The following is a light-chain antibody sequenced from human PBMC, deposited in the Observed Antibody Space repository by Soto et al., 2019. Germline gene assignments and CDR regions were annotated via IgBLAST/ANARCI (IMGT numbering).Light chain of an antibody. J-gene: IGLJ2*01. CDR2: EVT. Sequence: QSALTQPASVSGSPGQSITISCTGTSSDVGGYDYVSWYQQFPGKAPKLLLYEVTNRPSGVSNRFSGSKSGNTASLTISRLQAEDEAHYYCCSFTSRNTLVIFGGGTQLTVL. CDR3: CSFTSRNTLVI. CDR1: SSDVGGYDY. V-gene: IGLV2-14*01.